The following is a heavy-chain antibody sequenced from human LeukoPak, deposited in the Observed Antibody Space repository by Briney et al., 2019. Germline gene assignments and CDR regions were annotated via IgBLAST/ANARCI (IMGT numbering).Heavy chain of an antibody. CDR2: FYHSGIT. V-gene: IGHV4-38-2*02. Sequence: SETLSLTCTVSGYSISSGYFWGWIRQPPGKGLEWIGSFYHSGITYYNPSLKSRVTISVDTSKNQFSLKLSSVTAADTAVYYCARSRRGYYYYYMDVWGKGTTVTISS. J-gene: IGHJ6*03. CDR1: GYSISSGYF. CDR3: ARSRRGYYYYYMDV.